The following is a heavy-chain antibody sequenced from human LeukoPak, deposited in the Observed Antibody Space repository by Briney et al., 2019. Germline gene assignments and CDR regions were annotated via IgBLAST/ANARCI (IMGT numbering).Heavy chain of an antibody. V-gene: IGHV4-59*01. CDR1: GGSISSYY. J-gene: IGHJ4*02. CDR3: ARGGDCSGGSCYFFDY. Sequence: LGTLSLTCTVSGGSISSYYWSWIRQPPGKGLEGIGYIYYSGSTNYNPSLKSRVTISVDTSKNQFSLKLSSVTAADTAVYYCARGGDCSGGSCYFFDYWAREPWSPSPQ. D-gene: IGHD2-15*01. CDR2: IYYSGST.